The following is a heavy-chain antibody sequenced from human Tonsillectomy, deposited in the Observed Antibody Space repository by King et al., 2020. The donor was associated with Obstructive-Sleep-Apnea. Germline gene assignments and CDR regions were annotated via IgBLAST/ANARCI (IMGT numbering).Heavy chain of an antibody. CDR1: GFTFSSYW. Sequence: VQLVESGGGLVQPGGSLRLSCAASGFTFSSYWMSWVRQAPGKGLEWVANIKQDGSEKYYVDSVKGRLTISRDNAKNSLYLQMNSLRAEDTAVYYCARWDSGSYYYFDYWGQGTLVTVSS. D-gene: IGHD1-26*01. CDR3: ARWDSGSYYYFDY. CDR2: IKQDGSEK. V-gene: IGHV3-7*01. J-gene: IGHJ4*02.